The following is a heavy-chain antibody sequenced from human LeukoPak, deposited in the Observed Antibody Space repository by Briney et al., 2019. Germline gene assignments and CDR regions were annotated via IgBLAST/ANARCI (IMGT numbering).Heavy chain of an antibody. CDR2: IYYSGGT. J-gene: IGHJ5*02. D-gene: IGHD2-2*01. Sequence: TLSLTCTVSGGSISSGGYYWSWIRQHPGKGLEWIGYIYYSGGTYYNPSLKSRVTISVDTSKNQFSLKLSSVTAADTAVYYCARVLNVVVPADNWFDPWGQGTLVTVSS. CDR3: ARVLNVVVPADNWFDP. V-gene: IGHV4-31*03. CDR1: GGSISSGGYY.